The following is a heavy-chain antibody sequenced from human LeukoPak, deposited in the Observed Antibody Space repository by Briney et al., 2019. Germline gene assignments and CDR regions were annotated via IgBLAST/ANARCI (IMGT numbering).Heavy chain of an antibody. CDR3: ARDNSVRDEAWWFTP. D-gene: IGHD5-24*01. Sequence: ASVKVSCKAFGYTFTSNYVHWVRQAPGQGPEWRGVISPSVGSTTYAQQFPGRVTLTRDMSTSTDYLELSSLRSEDTAVYYCARDNSVRDEAWWFTPWGQGTLVTVSS. J-gene: IGHJ5*02. CDR2: ISPSVGST. CDR1: GYTFTSNY. V-gene: IGHV1-46*01.